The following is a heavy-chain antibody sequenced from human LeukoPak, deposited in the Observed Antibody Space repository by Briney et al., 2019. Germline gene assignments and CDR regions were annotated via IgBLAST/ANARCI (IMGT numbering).Heavy chain of an antibody. Sequence: PGRSLRLSCAASGFTFDDYAMHWVRQAPGKGLEWVSGISWNSGSIGYADSAKGRFTISRDNAKNSLYLQMNSLRAEDMALYYCAKGGFGVVIGYAFDIWGQGTMVTVSS. V-gene: IGHV3-9*03. CDR1: GFTFDDYA. CDR3: AKGGFGVVIGYAFDI. D-gene: IGHD3-3*01. J-gene: IGHJ3*02. CDR2: ISWNSGSI.